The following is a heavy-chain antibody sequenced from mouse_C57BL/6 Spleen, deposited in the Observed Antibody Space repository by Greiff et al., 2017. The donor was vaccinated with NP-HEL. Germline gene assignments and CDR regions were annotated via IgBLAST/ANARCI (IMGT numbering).Heavy chain of an antibody. CDR2: IDPEAGET. J-gene: IGHJ2*01. Sequence: EVMLVESGAELVKPGASVHLSCTASGFNLKDYYMHWVKQRTEQGLEWIGRIDPEAGETTYAPKVQGKATRTADTSSNTAYLQLSSLTSEDTAVYYCARSPIYTYYFDYWGQGTTRTVSS. V-gene: IGHV14-2*01. D-gene: IGHD2-1*01. CDR1: GFNLKDYY. CDR3: ARSPIYTYYFDY.